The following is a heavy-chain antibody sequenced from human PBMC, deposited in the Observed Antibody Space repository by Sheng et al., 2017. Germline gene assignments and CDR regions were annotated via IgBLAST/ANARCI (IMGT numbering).Heavy chain of an antibody. CDR3: ARGRDAMDV. J-gene: IGHJ6*02. V-gene: IGHV1-8*01. Sequence: QVHLVQSGAVVKKPGASVKVSCKASGYTFTSYDINWARQATGQGLEWMGWMNPDSGNTDYAERLQGRVTMTRDTSISTAYMELNSLRSEDTAIYYCARGRDAMDVWGQGTTVTVSS. CDR1: GYTFTSYD. CDR2: MNPDSGNT.